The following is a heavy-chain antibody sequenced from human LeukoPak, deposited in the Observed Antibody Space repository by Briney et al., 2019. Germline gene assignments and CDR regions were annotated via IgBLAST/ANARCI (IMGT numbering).Heavy chain of an antibody. D-gene: IGHD3-10*01. CDR2: ISAYNGNT. J-gene: IGHJ4*02. CDR3: ARGLQLLWFGESAT. Sequence: ASVKVSCKASGYTFTSYAISWVRQAPGQGLEWMGWISAYNGNTNYAQKLQGRVTMTTDTSTSTAYMELRSLRSDDTAVYYCARGLQLLWFGESATWGQGTLVTVSS. V-gene: IGHV1-18*01. CDR1: GYTFTSYA.